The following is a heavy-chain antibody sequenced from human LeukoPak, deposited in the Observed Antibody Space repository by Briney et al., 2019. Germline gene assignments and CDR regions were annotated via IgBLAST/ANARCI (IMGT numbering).Heavy chain of an antibody. J-gene: IGHJ3*02. V-gene: IGHV4-39*01. CDR3: ARRDIAFNAFDT. CDR1: GDSISSITCY. CDR2: FCSSGTT. Sequence: SETLSLTCKVSGDSISSITCYWGWICQSPGKGLEWIGSFCSSGTTYYNPSLKSRVTISIDTSKNQFSLKMISVTAADTAVYYCARRDIAFNAFDTWSQGTMVTVSS. D-gene: IGHD2-21*01.